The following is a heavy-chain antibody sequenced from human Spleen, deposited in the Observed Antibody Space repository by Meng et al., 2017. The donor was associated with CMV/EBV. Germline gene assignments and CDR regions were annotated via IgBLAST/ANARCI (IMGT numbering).Heavy chain of an antibody. J-gene: IGHJ6*02. D-gene: IGHD3/OR15-3a*01. CDR1: GFTFSSYS. V-gene: IGHV3-21*01. CDR2: ISNSSSYI. CDR3: AREHPRGFSWTRNYHYYDLDV. Sequence: GESLKISCAASGFTFSSYSINWVRQAPGKGLEWVSSISNSSSYIYYADSVKGRFTISRDNAKNSLYLQMNSLRADDTAVYYCAREHPRGFSWTRNYHYYDLDVWGQGTTVTVSS.